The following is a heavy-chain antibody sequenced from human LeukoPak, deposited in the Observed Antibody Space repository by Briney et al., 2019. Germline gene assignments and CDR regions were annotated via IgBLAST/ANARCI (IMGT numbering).Heavy chain of an antibody. CDR2: INWDGGST. Sequence: GGSLRLSCAASGFTFSDYYMTWIRQAPGKGLEWVSGINWDGGSTGYADSVKGRFTISRDNAKNSLYLQMNSLRAEDTALYYCARGSGYSSGWYLIYYMDVWGKGTTVTVSS. V-gene: IGHV3-20*04. D-gene: IGHD6-19*01. CDR3: ARGSGYSSGWYLIYYMDV. CDR1: GFTFSDYY. J-gene: IGHJ6*03.